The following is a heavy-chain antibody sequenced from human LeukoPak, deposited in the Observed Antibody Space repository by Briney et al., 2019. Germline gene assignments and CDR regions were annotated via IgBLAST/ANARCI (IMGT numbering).Heavy chain of an antibody. CDR2: ISSSGGYI. J-gene: IGHJ4*02. CDR3: ARASKYDNSGYYFFDN. CDR1: GFSFSDYA. Sequence: PGGSLRLFCAVSGFSFSDYAMNWVRQAPGKGLEWVSSISSSGGYIYYADSLTGRFTISRDNSKNSLYLQMNSLRAEDTAIYYCARASKYDNSGYYFFDNWGQGTLVTVSS. D-gene: IGHD3-22*01. V-gene: IGHV3-21*01.